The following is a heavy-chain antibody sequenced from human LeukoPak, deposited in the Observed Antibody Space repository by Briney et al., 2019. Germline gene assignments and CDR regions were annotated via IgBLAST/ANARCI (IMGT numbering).Heavy chain of an antibody. CDR3: ARDRGNGDYDWFDP. D-gene: IGHD4-17*01. CDR2: IIPIFGTA. Sequence: RGASVKVSCKASGGTFSSYAISWVRQAPGQGLEWMGGIIPIFGTANYAQKFQGRVTITADESTSTAYMELSSLRSEDTAVYYCARDRGNGDYDWFDPWGQGTLVTVSS. J-gene: IGHJ5*02. V-gene: IGHV1-69*13. CDR1: GGTFSSYA.